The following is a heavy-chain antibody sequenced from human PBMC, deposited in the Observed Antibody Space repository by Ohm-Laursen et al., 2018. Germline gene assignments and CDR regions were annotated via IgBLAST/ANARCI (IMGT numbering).Heavy chain of an antibody. J-gene: IGHJ6*02. V-gene: IGHV4-34*01. D-gene: IGHD3-10*01. Sequence: TLSLTCAVYGESFSGYYWSWIRQPPGKGLEWIGEINHSGSTNYNPSLKSRVTVSVDTSKNQFSLKLSSVTAADTAVYYCAREGPMVRGVIMHGMDVWGQGTTVTVSS. CDR2: INHSGST. CDR3: AREGPMVRGVIMHGMDV. CDR1: GESFSGYY.